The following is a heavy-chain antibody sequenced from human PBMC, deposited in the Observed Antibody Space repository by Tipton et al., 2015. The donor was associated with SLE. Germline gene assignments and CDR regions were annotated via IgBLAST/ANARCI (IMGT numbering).Heavy chain of an antibody. D-gene: IGHD7-27*01. CDR3: ARVLTGRRLFDY. Sequence: TLSLTCKVSGDSQTSECWGWIRQTPAKGLEWIGYICHSVRINYNPSLKSRVSMSVDKTENQFSLKLYFMAAADTGVYYCARVLTGRRLFDYWGQGTVVSVSS. CDR1: GDSQTSEC. V-gene: IGHV4-59*01. J-gene: IGHJ4*02. CDR2: ICHSVRI.